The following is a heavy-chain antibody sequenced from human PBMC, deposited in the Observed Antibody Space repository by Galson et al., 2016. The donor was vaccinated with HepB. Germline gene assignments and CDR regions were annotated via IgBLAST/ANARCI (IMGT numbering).Heavy chain of an antibody. Sequence: SLRLSCAASGFIVGSRYMNWVRQAPGKGLEWVSVLYSGGSTYYADSVRGRFTISRDNSENTLHLQMNSLRAEDTAVYYCARAPSRGWGMDVWGQGTTVTVSS. D-gene: IGHD5-12*01. CDR3: ARAPSRGWGMDV. CDR1: GFIVGSRY. J-gene: IGHJ6*02. CDR2: LYSGGST. V-gene: IGHV3-53*01.